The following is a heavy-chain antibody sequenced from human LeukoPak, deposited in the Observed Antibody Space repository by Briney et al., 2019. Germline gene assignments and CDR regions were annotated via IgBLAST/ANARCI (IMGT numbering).Heavy chain of an antibody. V-gene: IGHV3-48*02. J-gene: IGHJ4*02. CDR3: AREIYGGCLNS. CDR1: GFTFSTYS. CDR2: ISSSSTAI. D-gene: IGHD4-23*01. Sequence: PGGSLRLSCAASGFTFSTYSMNWVRQAAGKGLEWVSYISSSSTAIYYADSVKGRFTISRDNARNSLCLQMNSLRDEDTAVYYCAREIYGGCLNSWGQGTLVTVSS.